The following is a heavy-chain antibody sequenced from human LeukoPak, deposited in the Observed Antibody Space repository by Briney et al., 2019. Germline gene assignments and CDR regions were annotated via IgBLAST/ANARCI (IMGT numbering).Heavy chain of an antibody. CDR1: GFTLSNYS. V-gene: IGHV3-21*01. D-gene: IGHD4-17*01. Sequence: GGSLRLSCAASGFTLSNYSMNWVRQAPGKGLEWVAFISSSSSYIFYADSLKGRFTISRDNAKNSLYLQMNSLRADDAAVYDCARDLAYGDDGLWGQGTLVTVSS. CDR2: ISSSSSYI. J-gene: IGHJ4*02. CDR3: ARDLAYGDDGL.